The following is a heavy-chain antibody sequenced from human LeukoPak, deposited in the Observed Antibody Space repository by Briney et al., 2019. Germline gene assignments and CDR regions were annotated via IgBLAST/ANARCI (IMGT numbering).Heavy chain of an antibody. CDR3: ARGAYDFDY. CDR1: GFTFSSYE. V-gene: IGHV3-21*01. D-gene: IGHD3-3*01. CDR2: ISSSSSYI. Sequence: GGSLRLSCAASGFTFSSYEMNWVRQAPGKGLEWVSSISSSSSYIYYADSVKGRFTISRDNARNSLYLQMNSLRAEDTAVYYCARGAYDFDYWGQGTLVTVSS. J-gene: IGHJ4*02.